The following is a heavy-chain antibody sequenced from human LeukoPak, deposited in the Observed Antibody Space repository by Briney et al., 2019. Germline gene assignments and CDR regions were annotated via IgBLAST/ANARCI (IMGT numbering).Heavy chain of an antibody. CDR2: ISGSGGST. D-gene: IGHD3-22*01. Sequence: GGSLRLSCAASGFTFSSYAMSWVRQAPGKGLEWVSAISGSGGSTYYADPVKGRFTISRDNSKNTLYLQMNSLRAEDTAVYYCAKSITMIVVPLEYFDYWGQGTLVTVSS. V-gene: IGHV3-23*01. CDR3: AKSITMIVVPLEYFDY. J-gene: IGHJ4*02. CDR1: GFTFSSYA.